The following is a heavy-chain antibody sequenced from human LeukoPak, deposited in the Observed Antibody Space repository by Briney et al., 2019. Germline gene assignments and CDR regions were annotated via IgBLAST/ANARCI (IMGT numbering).Heavy chain of an antibody. V-gene: IGHV3-73*01. CDR3: MTTVVIPFDY. Sequence: GGSLRLSCAASGFTFSGSAMHWVRQASGKGLEWVGRIRSKANSYATAYAASVKGRFIISRDDSKNTAYLQMNSLKTEDTAVYYCMTTVVIPFDYWGQGTLVTVSS. CDR2: IRSKANSYAT. D-gene: IGHD4-23*01. J-gene: IGHJ4*02. CDR1: GFTFSGSA.